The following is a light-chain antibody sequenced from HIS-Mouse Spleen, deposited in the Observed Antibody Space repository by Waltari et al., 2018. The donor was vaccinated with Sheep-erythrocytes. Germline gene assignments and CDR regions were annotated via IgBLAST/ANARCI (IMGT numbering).Light chain of an antibody. J-gene: IGLJ2*01. CDR2: DVS. CDR1: SSDVGGYNY. Sequence: QSALTQPRAVSGSPGQSVTISCTGTSSDVGGYNYVSWYQQHPGKAPKLMIYDVSNRPSGLSTRVSANKSGNTASLTISGLQAEDEADYSCSSYPSSITDVFGRGTKLTVL. V-gene: IGLV2-11*01. CDR3: SSYPSSITDV.